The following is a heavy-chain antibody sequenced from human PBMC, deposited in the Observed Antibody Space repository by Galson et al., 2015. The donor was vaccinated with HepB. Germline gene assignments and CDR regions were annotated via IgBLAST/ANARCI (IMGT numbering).Heavy chain of an antibody. CDR2: ISYDGSNK. CDR3: AKIPRVDTTMITGYFDS. Sequence: SLRLSCAASGFTFSSYAMHWVRQAPGKGLEWVAVISYDGSNKYYADSVKGRFTISRDNSKNTLYLQMNSLRAEDTAVYYCAKIPRVDTTMITGYFDSWGQGTLVTVSS. CDR1: GFTFSSYA. J-gene: IGHJ4*02. V-gene: IGHV3-30*04. D-gene: IGHD5-18*01.